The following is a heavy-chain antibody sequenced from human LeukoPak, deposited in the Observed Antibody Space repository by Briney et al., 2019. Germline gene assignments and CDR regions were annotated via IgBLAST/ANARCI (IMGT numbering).Heavy chain of an antibody. D-gene: IGHD1-26*01. CDR1: GFTFSNYG. CDR2: ISSDGSNK. V-gene: IGHV3-30*03. CDR3: AGGWDFGDY. J-gene: IGHJ4*02. Sequence: PGGSLRPSCAASGFTFSNYGMQWVRQAPGKGLEWVALISSDGSNKYYADPVKGRFTISRDNSKNTLYLQMDSLRTEDTALYYCAGGWDFGDYWGQGTLVTVSS.